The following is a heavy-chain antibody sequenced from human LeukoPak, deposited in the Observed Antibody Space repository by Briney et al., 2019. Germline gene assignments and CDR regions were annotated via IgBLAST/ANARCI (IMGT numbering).Heavy chain of an antibody. J-gene: IGHJ5*02. CDR2: IIPIFGTA. V-gene: IGHV1-69*01. CDR1: GGTFSSYA. D-gene: IGHD4-23*01. Sequence: ASVKVSCKASGGTFSSYAISWVRQAPGQGLEWMGGIIPIFGTANYAQKFQGRVTITADESTSTAYMELSSLRSEDTAVYYCARDRGTTVVPVAEGFDPWGQGTLVTVSS. CDR3: ARDRGTTVVPVAEGFDP.